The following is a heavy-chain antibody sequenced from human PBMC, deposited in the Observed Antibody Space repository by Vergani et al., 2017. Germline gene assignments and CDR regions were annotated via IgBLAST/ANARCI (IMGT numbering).Heavy chain of an antibody. J-gene: IGHJ1*01. CDR2: ISYEGTQK. V-gene: IGHV3-30*03. CDR3: ATKSXGTPSCQIEYFSE. CDR1: GFTSRYYG. D-gene: IGHD2-15*01. Sequence: QVHLVESGGGVVQPGRSLGPSRVVPGFTSRYYGMHWVRQAPGKGLEWVAVISYEGTQKYYADSVKGRFTISRDNSKSTLYLQMNSLRTEDTAVYYCATKSXGTPSCQIEYFSEWGQGTMVTVSS.